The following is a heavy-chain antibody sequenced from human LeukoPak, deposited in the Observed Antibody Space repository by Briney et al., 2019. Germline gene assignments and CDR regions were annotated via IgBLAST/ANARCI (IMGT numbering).Heavy chain of an antibody. V-gene: IGHV1-69*13. CDR3: ARGFGELFDFDY. Sequence: SVKVSCKASGGTFSSYAISWVRQAPGQGLEWMRGIIPIFGTANYAQKFQGRVTITADESTSTAYMELSSLRSEDTAVYYCARGFGELFDFDYWGQGTLVTVSS. J-gene: IGHJ4*02. CDR1: GGTFSSYA. CDR2: IIPIFGTA. D-gene: IGHD3-10*01.